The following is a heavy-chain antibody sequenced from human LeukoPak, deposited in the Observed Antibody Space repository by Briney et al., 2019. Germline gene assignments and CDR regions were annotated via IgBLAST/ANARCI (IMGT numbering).Heavy chain of an antibody. D-gene: IGHD3-10*01. Sequence: SGPTLVNPTQTLTLTCTFSGFSLSTSGVGVGWIRQPPGKALEWLALIYWDDDKRYSPSLKSRLTITKDTSKNQVVLTMTNMDPVDTAKYYCANITMVRGFRGFDYGGKGTLVTVSS. J-gene: IGHJ4*02. V-gene: IGHV2-5*02. CDR1: GFSLSTSGVG. CDR2: IYWDDDK. CDR3: ANITMVRGFRGFDY.